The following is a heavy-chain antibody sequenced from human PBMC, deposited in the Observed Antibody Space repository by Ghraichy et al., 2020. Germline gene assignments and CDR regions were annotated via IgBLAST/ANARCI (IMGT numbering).Heavy chain of an antibody. CDR3: ARLGYFDWLLYWYYFDY. CDR2: ISAYNGNT. V-gene: IGHV1-18*01. CDR1: GYTFTSYG. J-gene: IGHJ4*02. D-gene: IGHD3-9*01. Sequence: ASVKVSCKASGYTFTSYGISWVRQAPGQGLEWMGWISAYNGNTNYAQKLQGRVTMTTDTSTSTAYMELRSLRSDDTAVYYCARLGYFDWLLYWYYFDYWGQGTLVTVSS.